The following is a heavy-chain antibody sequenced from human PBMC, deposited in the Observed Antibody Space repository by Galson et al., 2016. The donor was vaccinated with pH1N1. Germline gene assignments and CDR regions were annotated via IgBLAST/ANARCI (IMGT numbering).Heavy chain of an antibody. J-gene: IGHJ3*02. CDR1: GYTFVEVS. CDR3: AKVPPSPSDM. V-gene: IGHV1-24*01. CDR2: FDPEGDET. Sequence: SVKVSCKVSGYTFVEVSIHWVRQAPGKGLEWMGSFDPEGDETVYSQKLQGRVTMTRDISADTAYMELSSLESEDTAVYYCAKVPPSPSDMWGQGTMVTVTA.